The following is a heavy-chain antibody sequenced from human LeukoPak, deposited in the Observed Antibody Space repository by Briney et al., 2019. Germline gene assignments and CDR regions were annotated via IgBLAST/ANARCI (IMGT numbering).Heavy chain of an antibody. V-gene: IGHV3-30-3*01. CDR3: ARDPEHYGSGSYLDY. Sequence: GGSLRLSCAASGFTFSSYAINWVRQAPGKGLEWVAVISYDGTNKNYADSVKGRFTISRDRSKNTVYLEMNSLRGEDTAVYYCARDPEHYGSGSYLDYWGQGSLVTVSS. D-gene: IGHD3-10*01. CDR2: ISYDGTNK. CDR1: GFTFSSYA. J-gene: IGHJ4*02.